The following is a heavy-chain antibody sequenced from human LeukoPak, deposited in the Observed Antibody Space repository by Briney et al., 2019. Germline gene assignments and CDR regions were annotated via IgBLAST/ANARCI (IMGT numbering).Heavy chain of an antibody. CDR3: AKAYYSDTARYNYYYGLDV. Sequence: GWSVRLSCPASGFTFSGYSMTWLRQAPGKGLEWVSAISGNGRSTFYADSVKGRFTISRDNSKNTLYLQMNSLRAEDTAVYYCAKAYYSDTARYNYYYGLDVWGQGTTVTVSS. J-gene: IGHJ6*02. CDR1: GFTFSGYS. CDR2: ISGNGRST. D-gene: IGHD5-18*01. V-gene: IGHV3-23*01.